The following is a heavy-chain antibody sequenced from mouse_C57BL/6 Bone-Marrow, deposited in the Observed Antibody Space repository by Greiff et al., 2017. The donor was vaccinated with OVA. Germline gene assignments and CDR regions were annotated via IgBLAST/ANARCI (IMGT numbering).Heavy chain of an antibody. D-gene: IGHD2-3*01. Sequence: DVQLQESGGGLVQPGGSMKLSCAASGFTFSDAWMDWVRQSPEKGLEWVAEIRNKANNHATYYAESVKGRFTISRDDSKSSVYLQMNSLRAEDTGIYYCTSRNDGYPAWFAYWGQGTLVTVSA. V-gene: IGHV6-6*01. CDR2: IRNKANNHAT. J-gene: IGHJ3*01. CDR1: GFTFSDAW. CDR3: TSRNDGYPAWFAY.